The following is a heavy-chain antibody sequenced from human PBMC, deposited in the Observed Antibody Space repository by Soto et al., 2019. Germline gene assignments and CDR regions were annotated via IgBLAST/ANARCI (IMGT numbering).Heavy chain of an antibody. CDR2: VYYTGST. Sequence: PSETLSLTCTISCGSISGYYWSWIRQPPGKGLEWIGYVYYTGSTKYNPSLESRVAMSADTSKNQFSLKVTSVTAADPAVYYCAKYRRTDAEGYTLDFWGQGTLVTVSS. CDR3: AKYRRTDAEGYTLDF. D-gene: IGHD2-15*01. V-gene: IGHV4-59*01. CDR1: CGSISGYY. J-gene: IGHJ4*02.